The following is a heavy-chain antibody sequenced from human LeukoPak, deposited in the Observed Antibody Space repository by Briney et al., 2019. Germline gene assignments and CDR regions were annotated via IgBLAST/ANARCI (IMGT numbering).Heavy chain of an antibody. CDR2: ISRSGRTI. Sequence: GGSLRLSCAASGFTYSSYAMNWVRQAPGKGLEWVSFISRSGRTIYYADSVKGRFTISRNNARNSLYLQMNSLRAEDTAVYYCARDEHLRVGGDGHYYGMDVWGQGTTVTV. J-gene: IGHJ6*02. CDR3: ARDEHLRVGGDGHYYGMDV. D-gene: IGHD2-21*02. CDR1: GFTYSSYA. V-gene: IGHV3-48*03.